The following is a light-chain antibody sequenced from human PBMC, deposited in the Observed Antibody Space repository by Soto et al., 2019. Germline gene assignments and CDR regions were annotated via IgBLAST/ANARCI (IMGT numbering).Light chain of an antibody. CDR3: SSYTSSSVL. CDR2: EVT. Sequence: QSALTQPASVSGSPGQSITISCTGTSSDVGGYNYVSWYQQHPGKAPKLMIFEVTNRPSGVSIRFSGSKSGNTASLTISGLQAEDEADYYCSSYTSSSVLFGGGTKLTVL. V-gene: IGLV2-14*01. J-gene: IGLJ2*01. CDR1: SSDVGGYNY.